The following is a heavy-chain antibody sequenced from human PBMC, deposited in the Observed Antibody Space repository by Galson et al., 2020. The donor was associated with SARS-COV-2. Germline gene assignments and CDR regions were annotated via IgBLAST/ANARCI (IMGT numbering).Heavy chain of an antibody. CDR2: IYSGGST. D-gene: IGHD2-2*01. CDR3: SRAGVVRGLWAY. CDR1: GFTVSSNS. V-gene: IGHV3-66*01. J-gene: IGHJ4*02. Sequence: TGGSLTLSCAASGFTVSSNSMSWVRKAPGTGLEWVSVIYSGGSTYYEDSVKGRFTISRDNSKNTLYLEMNSLRAEDTAVYYCSRAGVVRGLWAYWGQGTLVTVSS.